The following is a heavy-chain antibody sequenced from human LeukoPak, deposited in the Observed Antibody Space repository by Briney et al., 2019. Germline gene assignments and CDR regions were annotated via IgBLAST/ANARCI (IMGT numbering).Heavy chain of an antibody. J-gene: IGHJ3*02. CDR2: IYSGGST. CDR3: ARDGLQDDYDAFDI. Sequence: GGSLRLSCAASGFTVGSNYMSWVRQAPGKGLEWVSVIYSGGSTYYADSVKGRFTISRDNSKNTLYLQMNSLRAEDTAVYYCARDGLQDDYDAFDIWGQGTMVTVSS. V-gene: IGHV3-66*02. D-gene: IGHD5-24*01. CDR1: GFTVGSNY.